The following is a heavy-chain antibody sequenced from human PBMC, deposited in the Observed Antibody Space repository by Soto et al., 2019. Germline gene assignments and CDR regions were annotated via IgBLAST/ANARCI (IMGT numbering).Heavy chain of an antibody. Sequence: SQTLSLTCAISGDSVSSNSAAWNWIRQSPSRGLEWLGRTYYRSKWYNDYAVSVKSRITINPATSKNQFSLQLNSVTPEDTAVYYCASDPGSGWNYDYYGMDVWGQRTTVTVSS. D-gene: IGHD6-19*01. J-gene: IGHJ6*02. V-gene: IGHV6-1*01. CDR3: ASDPGSGWNYDYYGMDV. CDR2: TYYRSKWYN. CDR1: GDSVSSNSAA.